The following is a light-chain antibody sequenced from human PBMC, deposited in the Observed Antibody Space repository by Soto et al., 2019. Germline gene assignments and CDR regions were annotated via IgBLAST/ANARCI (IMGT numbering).Light chain of an antibody. CDR2: TAS. J-gene: IGKJ1*01. V-gene: IGKV1-39*01. CDR3: PQSFATPWT. Sequence: DIQMTQSPAALSASFGGRGTSTCRASKNINMYLNWYQHKPGQAPKLLIYTASTLQSGVPSRFRGSGSGTQFPLPLPSLQPEDFATYYRPQSFATPWTFGQGTKV. CDR1: KNINMY.